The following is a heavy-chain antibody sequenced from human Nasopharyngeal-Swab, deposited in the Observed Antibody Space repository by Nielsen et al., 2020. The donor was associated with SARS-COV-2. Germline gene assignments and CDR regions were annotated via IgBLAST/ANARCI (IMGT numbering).Heavy chain of an antibody. J-gene: IGHJ4*02. D-gene: IGHD2-2*01. CDR3: ARDHCSSTSCYLPGHYFDY. CDR2: INSDGSST. V-gene: IGHV3-74*01. Sequence: ETLSLTCAASGFTFSSYWMHWVRQAPGKGLVWVSRINSDGSSTSYADSVKGRFTISRDNAKNTLYLQMNSLRAEDTAVYYCARDHCSSTSCYLPGHYFDYWGQGTLVTVSS. CDR1: GFTFSSYW.